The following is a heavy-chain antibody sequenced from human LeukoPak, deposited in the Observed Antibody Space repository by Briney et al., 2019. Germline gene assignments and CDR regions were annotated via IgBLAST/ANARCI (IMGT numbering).Heavy chain of an antibody. D-gene: IGHD1-26*01. CDR3: AREKSLGASFDY. Sequence: SETLSLTCTVSGGSISSSSYYWGWIRQPPGKGLEWIGNIYYSGSTYYNPSLKSRVTISVDTSKNQFSLKLSSVTAADTAVYYCAREKSLGASFDYWGQGTLVTVSS. CDR1: GGSISSSSYY. J-gene: IGHJ4*02. CDR2: IYYSGST. V-gene: IGHV4-39*07.